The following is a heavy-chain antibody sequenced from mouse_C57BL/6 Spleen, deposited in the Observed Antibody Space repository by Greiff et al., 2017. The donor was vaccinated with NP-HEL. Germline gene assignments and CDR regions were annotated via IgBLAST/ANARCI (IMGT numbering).Heavy chain of an antibody. CDR3: ARGDDGYCPSFAY. Sequence: VQLKESGAELVKPGASVKLSCTASGFNIKDYYMHWVKQRTEQGLEWIGRIDPEDGETKYAQKFQGKATITADTSSNTAYLQLSSLTSEDTAVYYCARGDDGYCPSFAYWGQGTRVTVSA. J-gene: IGHJ3*01. D-gene: IGHD2-3*01. V-gene: IGHV14-2*01. CDR2: IDPEDGET. CDR1: GFNIKDYY.